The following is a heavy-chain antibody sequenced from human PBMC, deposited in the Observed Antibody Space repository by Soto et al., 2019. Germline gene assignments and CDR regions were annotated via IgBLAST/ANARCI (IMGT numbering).Heavy chain of an antibody. D-gene: IGHD2-21*02. V-gene: IGHV1-3*05. J-gene: IGHJ4*02. CDR2: INAGNGNT. Sequence: QVQLVQSGAEEKKPGSSVKVSCKASGYTFTSYAMHWVRQAPVQRLEWMGWINAGNGNTKYSQMFQVRVTITRDTSASTAHMELRSLRSEDTAVYYCARAWVVVTAPDYWGQGTLVTVSS. CDR3: ARAWVVVTAPDY. CDR1: GYTFTSYA.